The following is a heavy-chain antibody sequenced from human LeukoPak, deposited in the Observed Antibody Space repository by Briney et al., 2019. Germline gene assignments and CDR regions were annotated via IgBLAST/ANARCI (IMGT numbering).Heavy chain of an antibody. CDR2: IYPGDSDT. CDR3: ARWLGYCSSTSCYQPFDY. J-gene: IGHJ4*02. CDR1: GYSFTSYW. D-gene: IGHD2-2*01. Sequence: GESLNISCKGSGYSFTSYWIGWVRQMPGKGLEWMGIIYPGDSDTRYSPSFQGQVTISADKSISTAYLQWNSLKASDTAMYYCARWLGYCSSTSCYQPFDYWGQGALVTVSS. V-gene: IGHV5-51*01.